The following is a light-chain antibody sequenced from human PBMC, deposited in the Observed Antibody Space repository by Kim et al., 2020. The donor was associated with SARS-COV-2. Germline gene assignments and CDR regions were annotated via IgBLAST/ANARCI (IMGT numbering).Light chain of an antibody. CDR2: DAS. V-gene: IGKV1-5*01. CDR3: QQYNTYWT. CDR1: HTVRGW. Sequence: SASIGDRVTIPCRASHTVRGWLAWYQQKPGKAPKLLIYDASTLKSGVQSRFSGSGSGTEFTLTINSLQPDDFATYYCQQYNTYWTFGQGTKVDIK. J-gene: IGKJ1*01.